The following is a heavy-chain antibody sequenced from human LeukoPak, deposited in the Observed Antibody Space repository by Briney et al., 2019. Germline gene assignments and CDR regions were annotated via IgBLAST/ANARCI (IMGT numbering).Heavy chain of an antibody. CDR1: AFTFSSHA. Sequence: GGSLRLSCAASAFTFSSHAMNWVRQAPGKGLAWVSAISGRGTNTYYADSVKGRFTISRDNSKNTLYLQMNSLRVEDTAIYYCVEDMEYYYDSGDYSPYYSYYMNVWGKGTTVTVSS. CDR2: ISGRGTNT. D-gene: IGHD3-22*01. J-gene: IGHJ6*03. V-gene: IGHV3-23*01. CDR3: VEDMEYYYDSGDYSPYYSYYMNV.